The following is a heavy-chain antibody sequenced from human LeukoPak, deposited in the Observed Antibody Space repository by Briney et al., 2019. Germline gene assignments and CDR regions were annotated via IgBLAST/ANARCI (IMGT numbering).Heavy chain of an antibody. CDR3: TTEKEGRSGGSCYFLAFDF. J-gene: IGHJ3*01. CDR1: GLTFSNAW. Sequence: GGSLRLSCAVSGLTFSNAWMSWVRQAPGKGLEWVGRIKSETDGGTRFYAAPVKDRFTISRDNSKNTMFLQMNSLKSDDTAVYYCTTEKEGRSGGSCYFLAFDFWGQGTTVTVSS. V-gene: IGHV3-15*01. CDR2: IKSETDGGTR. D-gene: IGHD2-15*01.